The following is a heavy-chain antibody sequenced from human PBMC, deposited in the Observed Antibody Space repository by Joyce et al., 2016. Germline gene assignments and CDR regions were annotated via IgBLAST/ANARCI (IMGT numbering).Heavy chain of an antibody. V-gene: IGHV3-23*01. CDR1: GFTFSSYA. Sequence: EVQLLESGGGLVQPGGSLRLSCAASGFTFSSYAMSWVRQAPGKGLAWVSAISGSGGSTYYADSVKGRFTISRDNSKNTLYLQMNSLRAEDTAVYYCAKEMLRYYDSSGYFYYWGQGTLVTVSS. D-gene: IGHD3-22*01. CDR3: AKEMLRYYDSSGYFYY. CDR2: ISGSGGST. J-gene: IGHJ4*02.